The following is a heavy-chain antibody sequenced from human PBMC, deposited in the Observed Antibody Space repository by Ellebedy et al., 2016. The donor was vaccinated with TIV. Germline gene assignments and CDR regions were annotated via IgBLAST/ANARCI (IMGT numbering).Heavy chain of an antibody. J-gene: IGHJ4*02. CDR2: IYYSGST. D-gene: IGHD5-18*01. CDR1: GGSISSSSYY. Sequence: SETLSLTXTVSGGSISSSSYYWGWIRQPPGKGLEWIGSIYYSGSTYYNPSLKSRVTISVDTSKNQFSLKLSSVTAADTAVYYCARGGGVDTASLSYWGQGTLVTVSS. CDR3: ARGGGVDTASLSY. V-gene: IGHV4-39*07.